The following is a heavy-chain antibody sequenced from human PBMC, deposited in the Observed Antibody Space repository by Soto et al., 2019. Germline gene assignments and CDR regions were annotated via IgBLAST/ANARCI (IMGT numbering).Heavy chain of an antibody. Sequence: ASVKVSCKASGYTFTSYDINWVRQATGQGLEWMGWMNPNSGNTGYAQKFQGRVTMTRNTSISTAYMELSSLRSEDTAVYYCARAPPGIMIFGVVIIRWFDPWGQGTLVTVSS. CDR2: MNPNSGNT. J-gene: IGHJ5*02. CDR3: ARAPPGIMIFGVVIIRWFDP. CDR1: GYTFTSYD. D-gene: IGHD3-3*01. V-gene: IGHV1-8*01.